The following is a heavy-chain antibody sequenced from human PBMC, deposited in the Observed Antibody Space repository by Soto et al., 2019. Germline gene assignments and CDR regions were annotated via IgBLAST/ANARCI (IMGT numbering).Heavy chain of an antibody. CDR1: GFTFSSYA. D-gene: IGHD2-8*01. V-gene: IGHV3-23*01. Sequence: PGGSLRLSCAASGFTFSSYAMSWVRQAPWKGLEWVSAISGSGGSTYYADSVKGRFTISRDNSKNTLYLQMNSLRAEDTAVYYCAKDRRYRVHCTNGVCYFYFDYWGQGTLVTVSS. J-gene: IGHJ4*02. CDR2: ISGSGGST. CDR3: AKDRRYRVHCTNGVCYFYFDY.